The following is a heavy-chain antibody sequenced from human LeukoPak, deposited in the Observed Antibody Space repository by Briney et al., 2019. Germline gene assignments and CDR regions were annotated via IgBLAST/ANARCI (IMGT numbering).Heavy chain of an antibody. CDR1: GYTFTNG. D-gene: IGHD3-22*01. CDR2: INPNSGGT. CDR3: ARGDYYDSSGHVDY. V-gene: IGHV1-2*02. J-gene: IGHJ4*02. Sequence: ASVKVSCKASGYTFTNGIHWVRQAPGQGLEWMGWINPNSGGTNYAQKFQGRVTMTRDTSISTAYMELSRLRSDDTAVYYCARGDYYDSSGHVDYWGQGTLVTVSS.